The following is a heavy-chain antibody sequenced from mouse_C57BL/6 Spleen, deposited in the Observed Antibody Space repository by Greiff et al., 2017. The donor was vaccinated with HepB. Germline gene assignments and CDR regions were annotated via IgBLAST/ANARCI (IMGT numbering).Heavy chain of an antibody. V-gene: IGHV1-55*01. Sequence: VQLQQSGAELVKPGASVKMSCKASGYTFTSYWITWVKQRPGQGLEWIGDIYPGSGSTNYNEKFKSKATLTVDTSSSPAYMQLSSLTSEDSAVYYCARYNYDYPFDYWGQGTTLTVSS. J-gene: IGHJ2*01. CDR2: IYPGSGST. CDR3: ARYNYDYPFDY. D-gene: IGHD2-4*01. CDR1: GYTFTSYW.